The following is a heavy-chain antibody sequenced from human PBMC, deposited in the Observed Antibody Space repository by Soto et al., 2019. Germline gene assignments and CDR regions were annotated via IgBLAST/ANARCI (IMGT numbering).Heavy chain of an antibody. J-gene: IGHJ4*02. V-gene: IGHV4-39*02. D-gene: IGHD1-1*01. CDR2: IYYTGST. CDR3: AREERLISGFDF. CDR1: GGSISSDGAY. Sequence: QLQLQESGPGLVKPSEILSLTCTVSGGSISSDGAYWGWIRQPPGKGLEWIGNIYYTGSTYYSSSLKSRITFAVATSKNHLSLKLNSVTAADTSVYSCAREERLISGFDFWGQGTLITVSS.